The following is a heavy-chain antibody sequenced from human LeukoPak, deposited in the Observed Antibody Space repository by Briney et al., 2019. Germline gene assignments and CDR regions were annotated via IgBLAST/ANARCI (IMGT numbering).Heavy chain of an antibody. Sequence: GASVKVSCKASGYTFTGYYMHWVRQAPGQGLESMGWINPNSGGTNYAQKFQGRVTMTRDTSISTAYMELSRLRSDDTAVYYCARVHYYDSSGYLLRTDAFDIWGQGTMVTVSS. CDR2: INPNSGGT. V-gene: IGHV1-2*02. CDR3: ARVHYYDSSGYLLRTDAFDI. J-gene: IGHJ3*02. D-gene: IGHD3-22*01. CDR1: GYTFTGYY.